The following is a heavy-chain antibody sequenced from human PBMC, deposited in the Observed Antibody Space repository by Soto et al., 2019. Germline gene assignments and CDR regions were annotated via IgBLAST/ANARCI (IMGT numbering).Heavy chain of an antibody. CDR1: GLTFSSYG. Sequence: GGSLRLSCAASGLTFSSYGMHWVRQAPGKGLEWVAVIWYDGSNKYYADSVKGRFTISRDNSKNTLYLQMNSLRAEDTAVYYCAGIAVAGPDDLYYGMDVWGQGTTVTVSS. D-gene: IGHD6-19*01. CDR3: AGIAVAGPDDLYYGMDV. J-gene: IGHJ6*02. CDR2: IWYDGSNK. V-gene: IGHV3-33*01.